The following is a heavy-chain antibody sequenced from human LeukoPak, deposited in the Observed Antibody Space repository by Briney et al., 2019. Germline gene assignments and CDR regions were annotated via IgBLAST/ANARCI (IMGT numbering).Heavy chain of an antibody. CDR2: INHSGST. Sequence: SETLSLTCAVYGGSFSGYYWSWIRQPPGKGLEWIGEINHSGSTNYNPSLKSRVTISVDTSKNQFSLKLSSVTAADTAVYYCARVNGARWPDYYYYGMDVWGQGTTVTVSS. CDR1: GGSFSGYY. V-gene: IGHV4-34*01. J-gene: IGHJ6*02. CDR3: ARVNGARWPDYYYYGMDV. D-gene: IGHD4-23*01.